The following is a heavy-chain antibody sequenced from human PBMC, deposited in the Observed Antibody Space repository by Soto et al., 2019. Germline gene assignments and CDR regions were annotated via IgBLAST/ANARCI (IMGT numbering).Heavy chain of an antibody. Sequence: LQQLEAAPAGLKPPSTILSTCSISAGCISSSSFYWGWIRQPPGKGLEWIGSVYYGGSTYYNPSLESRVTISVDTSKNQFSLRLSSVTAADTAMYYCARQARTVNRDPYYY. J-gene: IGHJ6*01. D-gene: IGHD3-10*01. CDR1: AGCISSSSFY. V-gene: IGHV4-39*01. CDR2: VYYGGST. CDR3: ARQARTVNRDPYYY.